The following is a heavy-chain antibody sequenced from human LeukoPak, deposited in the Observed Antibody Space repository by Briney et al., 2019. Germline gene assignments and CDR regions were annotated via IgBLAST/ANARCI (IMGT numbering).Heavy chain of an antibody. CDR1: GFTFSSYA. V-gene: IGHV3-30*04. Sequence: PGGSLRLSCAASGFTFSSYAMHWVRQAPGKGLEWVAVISYDGSNKYYADSVKGRFTISRDNSKNTLYLQMNSLRAEDTAVYYCARAERWLQASGSHFDYWGQETLVTVSS. D-gene: IGHD5-24*01. J-gene: IGHJ4*02. CDR3: ARAERWLQASGSHFDY. CDR2: ISYDGSNK.